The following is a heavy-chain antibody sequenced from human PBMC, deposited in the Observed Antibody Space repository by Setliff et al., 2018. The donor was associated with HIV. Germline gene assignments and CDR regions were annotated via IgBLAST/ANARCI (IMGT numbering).Heavy chain of an antibody. CDR1: GFDFNTYS. J-gene: IGHJ4*02. CDR3: AREWESRAADY. V-gene: IGHV3-48*04. CDR2: INGGGTTI. D-gene: IGHD1-26*01. Sequence: GSLRLSCGAFGFDFNTYSMAWVRQSPGKGLEWVSYINGGGTTIYYADSVKGRFTISRDNAKNSLDLQMNSLRAEDTAVYYCAREWESRAADYWGQGTLVTVSS.